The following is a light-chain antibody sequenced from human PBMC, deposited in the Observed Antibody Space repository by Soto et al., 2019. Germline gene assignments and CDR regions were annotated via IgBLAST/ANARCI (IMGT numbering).Light chain of an antibody. V-gene: IGLV2-23*01. CDR2: EGS. CDR1: SSDVGSYNL. Sequence: QSVLTQPASVSGSPGQSITTSCTGTSSDVGSYNLVPWYQQHPGKAPKPMIYEGSKRPSGVSNRSSGSKSGNTASLTISGLQAEDEADYYCCSYAGSYVFGTGTKVTVL. CDR3: CSYAGSYV. J-gene: IGLJ1*01.